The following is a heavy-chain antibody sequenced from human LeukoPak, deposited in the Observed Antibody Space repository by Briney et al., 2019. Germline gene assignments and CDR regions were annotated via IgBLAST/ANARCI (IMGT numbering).Heavy chain of an antibody. Sequence: GGSLRLSCAGSGLTFSTCWMTWVRQAPGKGLEWVANIKPDGSEKAYVDSVKGRFTISRDNAKNSLYLQMNSLRVEDTAVYYCARDDYGWGSHPYWGQGTLVTVSS. CDR1: GLTFSTCW. CDR3: ARDDYGWGSHPY. CDR2: IKPDGSEK. D-gene: IGHD3-10*01. V-gene: IGHV3-7*04. J-gene: IGHJ4*02.